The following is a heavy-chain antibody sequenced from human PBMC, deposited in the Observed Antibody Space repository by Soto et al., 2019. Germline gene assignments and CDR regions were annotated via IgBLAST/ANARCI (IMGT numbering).Heavy chain of an antibody. J-gene: IGHJ6*03. V-gene: IGHV1-69*02. Sequence: QVQLVQSGAEVKKPGSSVKVSCKASGGTFSSYTISWVRQAPGQRPEWMGRIIPILGIANYAQKFQGRVRINADKTTSTAYMELSSLRSEDKAVYYCARGYCSSTSCYYNYYMDVWGKGTTVSVSS. CDR3: ARGYCSSTSCYYNYYMDV. D-gene: IGHD2-2*01. CDR1: GGTFSSYT. CDR2: IIPILGIA.